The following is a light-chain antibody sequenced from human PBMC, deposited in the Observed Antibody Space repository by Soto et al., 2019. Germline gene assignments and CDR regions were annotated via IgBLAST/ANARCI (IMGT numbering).Light chain of an antibody. J-gene: IGKJ5*01. CDR2: DAS. CDR1: QSVGNY. Sequence: EIVLTQSPATLSLSPGETATLSCRASQSVGNYLLWHQQKPGQAPRVLIYDASNRAAGIPARFSGSGSGTDFTLTISRLEPEDFAVYYCQQRSSWPITFGQGTRLEIK. CDR3: QQRSSWPIT. V-gene: IGKV3-11*01.